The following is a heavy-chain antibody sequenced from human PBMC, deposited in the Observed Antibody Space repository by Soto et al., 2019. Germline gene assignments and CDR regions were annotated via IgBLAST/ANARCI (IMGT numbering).Heavy chain of an antibody. V-gene: IGHV4-31*03. J-gene: IGHJ3*02. D-gene: IGHD7-27*01. CDR1: GGSISSGGYY. CDR3: ARPQQVETGDDAFDI. CDR2: IYYSGST. Sequence: PSETLSLTCTVSGGSISSGGYYWSWIRQHPGKGLEWIGYIYYSGSTYYNPSLKSRVTISVDTSKNQFSLKLSSVTAADTAVYYCARPQQVETGDDAFDIWGQGTMVTVAS.